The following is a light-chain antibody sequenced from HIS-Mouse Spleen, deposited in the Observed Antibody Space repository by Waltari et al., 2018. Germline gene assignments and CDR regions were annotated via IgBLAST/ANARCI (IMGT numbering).Light chain of an antibody. CDR1: QDISNY. CDR3: XQYDNLLX. Sequence: DIQMTQSPSSLSASVGDRVTITCQASQDISNYLNWYQQKPGKAPKLLIYDASKLETGVPXXFSGSGSGTXFTFTISSLQPEDIATXXCXQYDNLLXFGGGTKVEIK. V-gene: IGKV1-33*01. CDR2: DAS. J-gene: IGKJ4*01.